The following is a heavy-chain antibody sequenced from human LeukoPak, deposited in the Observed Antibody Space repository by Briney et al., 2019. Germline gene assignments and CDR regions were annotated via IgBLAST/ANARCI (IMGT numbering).Heavy chain of an antibody. CDR3: TTERFYDSTVKSDF. V-gene: IGHV3-74*03. CDR2: ISDDGSIT. CDR1: GFTFSRDW. J-gene: IGHJ4*02. Sequence: QPGGSLRLSCAASGFTFSRDWMHWVRQAPGKGLVWVSRISDDGSITTYADSVKGRFTISRDNAKSTVFLQMNSLRAEDTAEYYCTTERFYDSTVKSDFWGQGTLVTVSS. D-gene: IGHD3-22*01.